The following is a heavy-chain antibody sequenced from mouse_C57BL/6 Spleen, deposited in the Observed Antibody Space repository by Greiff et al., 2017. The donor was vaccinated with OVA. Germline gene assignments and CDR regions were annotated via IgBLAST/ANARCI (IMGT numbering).Heavy chain of an antibody. CDR2: INPSTGGT. Sequence: VQLKQSGPELVKPGASGKISCKASGYSFTGYYMNWVKQSPEKSLEWIGEINPSTGGTTYNQKFKAKATLTVDKSSSTAYMQLKSLTSEDSAVYYCANGPPGGFAYWGQGTLVTVSA. V-gene: IGHV1-42*01. J-gene: IGHJ3*01. CDR3: ANGPPGGFAY. D-gene: IGHD1-1*02. CDR1: GYSFTGYY.